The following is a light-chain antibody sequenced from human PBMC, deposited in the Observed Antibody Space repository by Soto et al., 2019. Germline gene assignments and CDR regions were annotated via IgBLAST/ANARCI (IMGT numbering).Light chain of an antibody. CDR2: KAS. CDR3: QQYNDSFPYT. J-gene: IGKJ2*01. CDR1: QSISTW. V-gene: IGKV1-5*03. Sequence: DIQMTQSPSTLSASVGDRVTITCRASQSISTWLAWYQQKPGTAPKLLIYKASTLESVVPSRFSGSRSGTEFTLTVSSLQPDDFATYYCQQYNDSFPYTFGQGTKVEIK.